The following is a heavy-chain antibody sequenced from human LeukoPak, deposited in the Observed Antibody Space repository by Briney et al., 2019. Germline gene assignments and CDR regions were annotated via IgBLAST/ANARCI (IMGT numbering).Heavy chain of an antibody. D-gene: IGHD6-13*01. CDR2: ISGSGGST. CDR1: GFTLSSYA. Sequence: GGSLRLSCAASGFTLSSYAMSWVRQAPGKGLEWVSAISGSGGSTYYADSVKGRFTISRDNSKNTLYLQMNSLRAEDTAVYYCAKDPHSSSWYRLAFDIWGQGTMVTVSS. J-gene: IGHJ3*02. CDR3: AKDPHSSSWYRLAFDI. V-gene: IGHV3-23*01.